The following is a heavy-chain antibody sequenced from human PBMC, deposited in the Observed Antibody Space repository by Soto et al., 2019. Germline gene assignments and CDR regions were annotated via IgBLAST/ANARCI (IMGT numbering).Heavy chain of an antibody. V-gene: IGHV4-31*03. CDR2: IYYSGST. CDR1: GGSISSGGYY. J-gene: IGHJ1*01. D-gene: IGHD3-22*01. CDR3: ARVVYYDSSGYYYYFQH. Sequence: SETLSLTCTVSGGSISSGGYYWSWIRQHPGKGLEWIGYIYYSGSTYYNPSLKSRVTISVDTSKNQFSLKLSSVTAADTAVYYCARVVYYDSSGYYYYFQHWGQGTLVTVS.